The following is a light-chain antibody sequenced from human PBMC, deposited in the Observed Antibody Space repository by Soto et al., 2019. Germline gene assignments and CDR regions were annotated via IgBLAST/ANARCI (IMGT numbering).Light chain of an antibody. Sequence: EIVMTQSPATLSVSPGERATLSCRASQSVSSNLAWYQQKPGQAPRLLIYGASTRATGIPARFSGSGSGTESTLTISSPQSEDFAVYYCQQYNNWPFTFGPGTKVDIK. CDR3: QQYNNWPFT. CDR2: GAS. CDR1: QSVSSN. V-gene: IGKV3D-15*01. J-gene: IGKJ3*01.